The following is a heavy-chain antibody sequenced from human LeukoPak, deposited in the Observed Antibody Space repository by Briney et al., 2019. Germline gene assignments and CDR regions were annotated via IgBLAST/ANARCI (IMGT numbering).Heavy chain of an antibody. Sequence: GASVKVSCKASGYTFTSYAMHWVRQAPGQRLEWMGWISAGNGNTKYSQEFQGRVTITRDTSASTAYMELSSLRSEDMAVYYCARADWPITMIGKGAFDIWGQGTMVTVSS. J-gene: IGHJ3*02. CDR3: ARADWPITMIGKGAFDI. CDR1: GYTFTSYA. D-gene: IGHD3-22*01. CDR2: ISAGNGNT. V-gene: IGHV1-3*03.